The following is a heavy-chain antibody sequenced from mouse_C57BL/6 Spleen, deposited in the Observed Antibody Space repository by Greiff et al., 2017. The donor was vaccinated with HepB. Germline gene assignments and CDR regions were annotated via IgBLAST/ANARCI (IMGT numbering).Heavy chain of an antibody. Sequence: QVQLQQPGAELVRPGTSVKLSCKASGYTFTSYWMHWVKQRPGQGLEWIGVIDPSDSYTNYNQKFKGKATLTVDKSSSTAYMQLSSLTSEDSAVYYCARSNSYSDFDYWGQGTTLTVSS. D-gene: IGHD2-12*01. CDR2: IDPSDSYT. J-gene: IGHJ2*01. CDR1: GYTFTSYW. CDR3: ARSNSYSDFDY. V-gene: IGHV1-59*01.